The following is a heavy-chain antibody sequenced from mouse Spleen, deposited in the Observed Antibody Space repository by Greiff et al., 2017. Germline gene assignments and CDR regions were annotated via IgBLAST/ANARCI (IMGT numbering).Heavy chain of an antibody. Sequence: VQLQQPGAELVRPGSSVKLSCKASGYTFTSYWMHWVKQRPIQGLEWIGNIDPSDSETHYNQKFKDKATLTVDKSSSTAYMQLSSLTSEDSAVYYCARFGSPYDSFFAYWGQGTLVTVSA. CDR3: ARFGSPYDSFFAY. CDR2: IDPSDSET. J-gene: IGHJ3*01. CDR1: GYTFTSYW. D-gene: IGHD2-3*01. V-gene: IGHV1-52*01.